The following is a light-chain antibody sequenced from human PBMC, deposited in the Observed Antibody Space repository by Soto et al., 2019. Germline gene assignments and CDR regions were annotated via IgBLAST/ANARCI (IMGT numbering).Light chain of an antibody. CDR1: SSDVGGYNY. Sequence: QSALTQPPSASGSPGQSVTISCTGTSSDVGGYNYVSWYQHHPGKAPKLMIYEVSKRPSGVPDRFSGSKSGNTASLTVSGLQLDDEADYYCNSYAGTKNLVFGGGTKLTVL. CDR2: EVS. V-gene: IGLV2-8*01. J-gene: IGLJ2*01. CDR3: NSYAGTKNLV.